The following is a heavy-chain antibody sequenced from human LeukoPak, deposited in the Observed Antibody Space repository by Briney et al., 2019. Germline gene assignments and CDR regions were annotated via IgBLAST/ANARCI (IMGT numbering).Heavy chain of an antibody. CDR1: GFTFSSYTT. V-gene: IGHV4-39*07. J-gene: IGHJ4*02. CDR3: AREGRSNPAIGVD. Sequence: GSLRLSCAASGFTFSSYTTKWVRQSPAKGLEWIGSIYYGGTSYYNPSLKSRVTISVDTSKNQFSLKLSSVTAADTAVYYCAREGRSNPAIGVDWGQGTLVTVSS. CDR2: IYYGGTS. D-gene: IGHD6-19*01.